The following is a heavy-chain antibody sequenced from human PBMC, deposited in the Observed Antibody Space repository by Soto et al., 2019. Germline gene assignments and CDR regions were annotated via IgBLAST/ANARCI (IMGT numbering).Heavy chain of an antibody. V-gene: IGHV3-48*03. CDR2: ISSSGATI. CDR1: GFTFSSYE. J-gene: IGHJ5*02. CDR3: ARDVLCASNHNH. Sequence: GGSLRLSCAASGFTFSSYEMNWVRQAPGKGLEWVSYISSSGATIYYADSVKGRFTVSRDNAKNSLYLQMNSLRAEDTAVYYCARDVLCASNHNHWGQRTLFTVSS. D-gene: IGHD4-4*01.